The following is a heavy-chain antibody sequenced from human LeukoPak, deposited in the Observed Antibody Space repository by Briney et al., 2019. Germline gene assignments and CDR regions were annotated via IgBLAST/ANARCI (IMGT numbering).Heavy chain of an antibody. CDR2: IYSGGST. D-gene: IGHD3-22*01. Sequence: TGGSLRLSCAASGFTVSSNYMSWVRPAPGKGLEWVSVIYSGGSTYYADSVKGRFTISRDNSKNTLYLQMNSLRAEDTAVYYCARGYYDSSGYYDWGQGTLVTVSS. J-gene: IGHJ4*02. CDR1: GFTVSSNY. CDR3: ARGYYDSSGYYD. V-gene: IGHV3-53*01.